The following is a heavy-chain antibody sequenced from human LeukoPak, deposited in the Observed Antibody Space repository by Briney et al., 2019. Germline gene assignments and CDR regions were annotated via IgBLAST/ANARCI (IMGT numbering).Heavy chain of an antibody. CDR3: ARKRRGYCSSTSCYEEDDY. V-gene: IGHV4-59*01. Sequence: SETLSLTCTVSGGSISSYYWSWIRQPPGKGLEWIGYIYYSGSTNYNPSLKSRVTISVDTSKNQISLKLSSVTAADTAVYYCARKRRGYCSSTSCYEEDDYWGQGTLVTVSS. CDR2: IYYSGST. D-gene: IGHD2-2*01. CDR1: GGSISSYY. J-gene: IGHJ4*02.